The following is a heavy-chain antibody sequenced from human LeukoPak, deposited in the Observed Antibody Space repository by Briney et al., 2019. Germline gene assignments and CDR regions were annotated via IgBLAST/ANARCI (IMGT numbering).Heavy chain of an antibody. CDR1: GFTFSSYA. Sequence: GGSLRLSCAASGFTFSSYAMHWVRQAPGKGLEWVAVISYDGSNKYYADSVKGRFTISRDNSKNTLYLQMNSLRAEDTAVYYCASQPLELATLVWGQGTLVTVSS. D-gene: IGHD5-24*01. J-gene: IGHJ4*02. CDR2: ISYDGSNK. CDR3: ASQPLELATLV. V-gene: IGHV3-30-3*01.